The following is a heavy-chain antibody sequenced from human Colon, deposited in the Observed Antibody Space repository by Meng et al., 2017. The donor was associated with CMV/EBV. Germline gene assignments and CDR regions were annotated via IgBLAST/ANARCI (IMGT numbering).Heavy chain of an antibody. J-gene: IGHJ6*02. V-gene: IGHV3-21*01. CDR3: ARVRDSKLYYGIDV. D-gene: IGHD2-15*01. Sequence: GESLKISCSASGFNFSSYIFNWVRHVPGKGLEWVGSITGASDCIYHVASLRGRFTISRDNAKNSLYLQMNSLRAEDTAAYYCARVRDSKLYYGIDVWGQGTTVTVSS. CDR2: ITGASDCI. CDR1: GFNFSSYI.